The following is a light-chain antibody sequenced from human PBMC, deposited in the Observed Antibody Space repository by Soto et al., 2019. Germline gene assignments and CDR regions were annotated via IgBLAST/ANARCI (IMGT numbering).Light chain of an antibody. V-gene: IGKV3-20*01. CDR2: GAS. J-gene: IGKJ2*01. Sequence: EIVLTQSPGTLSLSPGERATLSCRASQSVSSTYLAWYQHKPGQAPKLLIYGASSRAIGIPDKFSGSGSGTYFTLTISRLEPEDFAVYYCQHCGISPPNFTFGQGTKLEIK. CDR3: QHCGISPPNFT. CDR1: QSVSSTY.